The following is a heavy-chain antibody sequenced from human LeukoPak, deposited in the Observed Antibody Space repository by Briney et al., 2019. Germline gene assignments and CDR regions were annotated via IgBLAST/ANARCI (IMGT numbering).Heavy chain of an antibody. Sequence: GGSLRLSCAASGFTVSINYMSWVRQAPGEGLECVSVIYTTGKTYYADSVKGRFSISRDNSKNTVYLQMNSLRAEDTAVYYCAKVPPTGRAFDCWGQGTLVTVSS. V-gene: IGHV3-53*01. CDR1: GFTVSINY. CDR2: IYTTGKT. J-gene: IGHJ4*02. D-gene: IGHD1-1*01. CDR3: AKVPPTGRAFDC.